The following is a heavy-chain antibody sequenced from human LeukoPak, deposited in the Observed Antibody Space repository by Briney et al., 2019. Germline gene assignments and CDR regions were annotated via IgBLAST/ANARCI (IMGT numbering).Heavy chain of an antibody. V-gene: IGHV3-23*01. Sequence: GGSLRLSCAASGFTFSTYAMTWVRQAPGKGLEWVSTISDNDANTYYADSVKGRFTISRDNSKNTLYLQVNSLRAEDTAVYYCAKAGLPYTGIYSFYFDYWGQGTLVTVSS. D-gene: IGHD1-26*01. CDR1: GFTFSTYA. J-gene: IGHJ4*02. CDR3: AKAGLPYTGIYSFYFDY. CDR2: ISDNDANT.